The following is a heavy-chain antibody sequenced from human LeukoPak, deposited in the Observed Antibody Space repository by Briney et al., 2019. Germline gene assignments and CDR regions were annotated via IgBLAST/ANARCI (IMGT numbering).Heavy chain of an antibody. D-gene: IGHD2-15*01. V-gene: IGHV1-2*02. CDR1: GGTFSSYA. J-gene: IGHJ6*03. CDR2: INPNSGGT. Sequence: ASVKVSCKASGGTFSSYAISWVRQAPGQGLEWMGWINPNSGGTNYAQKFQGRVTMTRDTSISTAYMELSRLRSDDTAVYYCAGDIVVVVAATPMDYYYYMDVWGKGTTVTVSS. CDR3: AGDIVVVVAATPMDYYYYMDV.